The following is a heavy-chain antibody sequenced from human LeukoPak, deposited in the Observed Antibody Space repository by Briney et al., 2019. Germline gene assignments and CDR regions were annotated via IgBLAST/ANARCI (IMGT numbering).Heavy chain of an antibody. V-gene: IGHV3-13*01. CDR3: ARGKGGNWNYAIFNY. Sequence: HSGGSLRLSCAASGFTFSSNDMHWVRQATGKGLEWVSAIGAAGDTYYPGSVKGRFTISRENAKNSLYLQMNSLRAGDTAVYYCARGKGGNWNYAIFNYWGQGTLVTVSS. CDR1: GFTFSSND. J-gene: IGHJ4*01. D-gene: IGHD1-7*01. CDR2: IGAAGDT.